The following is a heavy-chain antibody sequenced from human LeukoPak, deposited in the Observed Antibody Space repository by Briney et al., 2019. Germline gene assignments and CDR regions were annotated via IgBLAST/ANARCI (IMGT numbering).Heavy chain of an antibody. CDR1: GYTFTSYY. Sequence: ASVKVSCKASGYTFTSYYMHWVRQAPGQGLEWMGIINPSGVSTSYAQKFQGRVTMTRDTSTSTVYMELSSLRSEDTAVYYCARYYSNYVGGYYFDYWGQGTLVTVSS. D-gene: IGHD4-11*01. CDR3: ARYYSNYVGGYYFDY. CDR2: INPSGVST. J-gene: IGHJ4*02. V-gene: IGHV1-46*01.